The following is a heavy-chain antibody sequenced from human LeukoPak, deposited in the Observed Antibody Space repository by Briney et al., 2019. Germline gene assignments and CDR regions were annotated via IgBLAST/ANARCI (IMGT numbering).Heavy chain of an antibody. Sequence: SETLSLTCTVSGGSISSSSYYWGWIRQPPGKGLEWIGSIYYSGSTYYNPSLKSRVTISVDTSKNQSSLKLSSVTAADTAVYYCARGVGEQWLVPVSSDYWGQGTLVTVSS. J-gene: IGHJ4*02. V-gene: IGHV4-39*01. D-gene: IGHD6-19*01. CDR2: IYYSGST. CDR3: ARGVGEQWLVPVSSDY. CDR1: GGSISSSSYY.